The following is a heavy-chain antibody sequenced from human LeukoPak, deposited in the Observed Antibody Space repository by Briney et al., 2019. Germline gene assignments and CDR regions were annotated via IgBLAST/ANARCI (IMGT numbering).Heavy chain of an antibody. CDR1: GGSISSYY. J-gene: IGHJ4*02. CDR3: ARQVYGGKNYFDY. CDR2: IYTSGST. D-gene: IGHD4-23*01. V-gene: IGHV4-4*09. Sequence: SETLSLTCTVPGGSISSYYWSWIRQPPGKGLEWIGYIYTSGSTNYNPSLKSRVTISVDTSKNQFSLKLSSVTAADTAVYYCARQVYGGKNYFDYWGQGTLVTVSS.